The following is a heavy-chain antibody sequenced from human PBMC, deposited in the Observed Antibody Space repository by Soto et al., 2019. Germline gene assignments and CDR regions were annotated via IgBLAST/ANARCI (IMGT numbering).Heavy chain of an antibody. J-gene: IGHJ4*02. CDR1: GFTFSTYA. CDR3: ARDFYYERIGEFVS. Sequence: QVQLEESGGGVVQPGRSLRLSCAASGFTFSTYAMHWVRQAPGKGLEWVAFISYDGSKKYYADSVKGRFTISRDNSKNTLYLHMNSMRAEDTAVSDCARDFYYERIGEFVSCGQGTLVTVSS. V-gene: IGHV3-30-3*01. D-gene: IGHD3-16*01. CDR2: ISYDGSKK.